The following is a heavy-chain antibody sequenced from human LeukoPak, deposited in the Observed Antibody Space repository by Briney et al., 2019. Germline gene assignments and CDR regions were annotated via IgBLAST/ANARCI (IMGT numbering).Heavy chain of an antibody. CDR3: ARARNYYYGSGSYYLFAFDI. Sequence: GESLRLSCAASVFTLSSYWMPWVRQAPGKVLVWVSRINSDGRRTSYADSVKGRFTISRDNAKNTLYLQMNSLRAEDTAVYYCARARNYYYGSGSYYLFAFDIWGQGTMVTVSS. V-gene: IGHV3-74*01. CDR1: VFTLSSYW. D-gene: IGHD3-10*01. J-gene: IGHJ3*02. CDR2: INSDGRRT.